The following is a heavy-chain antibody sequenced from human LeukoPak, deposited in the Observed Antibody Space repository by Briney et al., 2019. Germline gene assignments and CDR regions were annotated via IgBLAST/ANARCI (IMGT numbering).Heavy chain of an antibody. CDR1: GFPLSSYS. J-gene: IGHJ4*02. CDR2: ISSSGSAI. D-gene: IGHD2-15*01. CDR3: VRVKGSYFDY. Sequence: GGSLRLSCAASGFPLSSYSIIWVRQAPGKGLEWVSYISSSGSAIYYVDSVKGRFTVSRDNAKNSLFLQMNSPRAEDTAVYYCVRVKGSYFDYWGQGALVTVSS. V-gene: IGHV3-48*01.